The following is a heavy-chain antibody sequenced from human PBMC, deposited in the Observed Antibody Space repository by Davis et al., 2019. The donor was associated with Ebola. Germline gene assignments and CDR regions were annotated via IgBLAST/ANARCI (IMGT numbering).Heavy chain of an antibody. CDR3: ATGGRRGYGPFDY. CDR1: GFTFSKHG. Sequence: GESLKISCAASGFTFSKHGMHWVRQAPGKGLEWVANIKQDGSDKYYMDSVKGRFTISRDSAKNSLYLQMDSLRADDTAVYYCATGGRRGYGPFDYWGQGTLVAVSS. V-gene: IGHV3-7*01. D-gene: IGHD5-18*01. CDR2: IKQDGSDK. J-gene: IGHJ4*02.